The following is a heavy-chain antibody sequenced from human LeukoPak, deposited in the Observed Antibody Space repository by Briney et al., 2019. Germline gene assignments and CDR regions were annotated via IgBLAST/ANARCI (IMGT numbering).Heavy chain of an antibody. Sequence: GGSLRLSCAASGFTFSGHNMNWVRQAPGKGLEWISFVSISSGTIYYADSVNGRFRISRDNAKSSPDLEMNSLRAEDTAVYYCARAMSTFGGVRNYFDSWGQGTLVTVSS. J-gene: IGHJ4*02. D-gene: IGHD3-16*01. CDR1: GFTFSGHN. V-gene: IGHV3-48*04. CDR3: ARAMSTFGGVRNYFDS. CDR2: VSISSGTI.